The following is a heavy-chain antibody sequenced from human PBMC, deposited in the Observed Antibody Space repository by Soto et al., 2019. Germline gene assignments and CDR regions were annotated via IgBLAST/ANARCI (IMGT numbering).Heavy chain of an antibody. CDR2: FYYSGNT. Sequence: SETLSLTCTVSGGSITSHNYFWSWIRQPPGKGLEWIGYFYYSGNTIYNPSLRSRVTISADTSKNQFSLKLSSVTAADTAVYYCARGSRLSYGPNYFDYWGQGTLVTVSS. CDR1: GGSITSHNYF. D-gene: IGHD2-2*01. J-gene: IGHJ4*02. CDR3: ARGSRLSYGPNYFDY. V-gene: IGHV4-61*01.